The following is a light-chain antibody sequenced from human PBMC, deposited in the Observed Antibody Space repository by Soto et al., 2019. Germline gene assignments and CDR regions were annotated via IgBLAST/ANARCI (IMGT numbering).Light chain of an antibody. J-gene: IGKJ2*01. CDR1: QSISSY. CDR2: AAS. CDR3: QQSYSTPYT. Sequence: DIQMTQSPSSLSASVGDRVTITCRASQSISSYLNWYQQKPGKAPKLLIYAASVLQSGVPSRFSGSGSGTDFTLTINSPQPEDFATYYCQQSYSTPYTFGQGAKLEIK. V-gene: IGKV1-39*01.